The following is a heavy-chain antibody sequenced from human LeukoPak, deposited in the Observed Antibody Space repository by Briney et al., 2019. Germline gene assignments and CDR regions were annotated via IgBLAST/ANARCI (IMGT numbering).Heavy chain of an antibody. CDR1: GYSLSDLS. CDR2: SDPEDGKT. CDR3: TTGAYGWPFFDN. J-gene: IGHJ4*02. D-gene: IGHD3-10*01. V-gene: IGHV1-24*01. Sequence: ASLKVSCKVSGYSLSDLSMHWVRQAPGKGLEWMGGSDPEDGKTIYAQDSQGRVTMTEDTSTHTAYMDLNSLGSDDTAVYYCTTGAYGWPFFDNWGQGTLVIVSS.